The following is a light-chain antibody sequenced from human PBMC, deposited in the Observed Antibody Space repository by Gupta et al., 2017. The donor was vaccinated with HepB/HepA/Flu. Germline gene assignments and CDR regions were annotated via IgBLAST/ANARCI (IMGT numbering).Light chain of an antibody. CDR2: DNH. V-gene: IGLV1-51*01. Sequence: QSVLTQPPSVSAAPGQKVTISCSGSSSNIGNNHVSWYQQFPGTAPSLLIYDNHNRPSGIPARFSGSKSGTSATLRITGLQTGDEADYYCDTWDGSRSAVVFGGGTKLTVL. CDR1: SSNIGNNH. J-gene: IGLJ2*01. CDR3: DTWDGSRSAVV.